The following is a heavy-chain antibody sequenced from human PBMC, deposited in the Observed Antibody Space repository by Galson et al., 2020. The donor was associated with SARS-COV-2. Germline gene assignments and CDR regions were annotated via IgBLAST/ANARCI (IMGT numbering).Heavy chain of an antibody. D-gene: IGHD3-3*02. CDR2: IHTSGST. CDR3: ARPQHLPDDAFDI. CDR1: GASIDRYY. J-gene: IGHJ3*02. Sequence: ASEPLSLTCTVSGASIDRYYWSWIRPPAGKGLEWIGRIHTSGSTNYNPSVKSRVTMSIDTSKNQFSLKLASVTAADTAVYYCARPQHLPDDAFDIWGQGTMVTVSS. V-gene: IGHV4-4*07.